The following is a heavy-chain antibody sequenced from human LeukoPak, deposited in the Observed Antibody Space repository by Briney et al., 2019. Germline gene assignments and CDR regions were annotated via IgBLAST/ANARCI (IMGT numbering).Heavy chain of an antibody. Sequence: GGSLRLSCAASGFTFSSYDMHWVRQGTGKGLEWVSAIGSAGDTYYADSVKGRFTISRDNSKNTLYLQMNSLRAEDTAVYYCAKRHSSSWYFWGQGTLVTVSS. CDR3: AKRHSSSWYF. V-gene: IGHV3-13*01. CDR1: GFTFSSYD. CDR2: IGSAGDT. J-gene: IGHJ4*02. D-gene: IGHD6-13*01.